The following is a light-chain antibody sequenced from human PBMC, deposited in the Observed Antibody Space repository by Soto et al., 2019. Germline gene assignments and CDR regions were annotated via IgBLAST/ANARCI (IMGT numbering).Light chain of an antibody. J-gene: IGKJ5*01. CDR1: QGISSY. Sequence: IRLTQSPSFLSASVGDRVTITCRALQGISSYLAWYQQKPGKAPKFLIYAASTLRGGVPSRFNGSVSGTELTLTISSLEPEYFATYYCQELNDYPITFGQGTRLEIK. CDR2: AAS. V-gene: IGKV1-9*01. CDR3: QELNDYPIT.